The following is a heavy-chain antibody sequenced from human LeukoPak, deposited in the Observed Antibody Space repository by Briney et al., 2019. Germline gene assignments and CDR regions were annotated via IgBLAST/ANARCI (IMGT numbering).Heavy chain of an antibody. CDR2: MNPNSGNT. CDR3: ARVSQSGLYYHIVYY. V-gene: IGHV1-8*02. J-gene: IGHJ4*02. CDR1: GYTFTNYD. D-gene: IGHD6-19*01. Sequence: ASVKVSCKASGYTFTNYDINWVRQAPGQGLEWMGWMNPNSGNTGYAQKFQGRVTMTRNTSISTAYMELSSLRSEDTAVYYCARVSQSGLYYHIVYYWGQGTLVTVSS.